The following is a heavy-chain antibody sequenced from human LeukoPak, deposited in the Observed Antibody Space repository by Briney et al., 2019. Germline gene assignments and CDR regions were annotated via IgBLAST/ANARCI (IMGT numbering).Heavy chain of an antibody. CDR2: ISGSGGST. Sequence: GGSLRLSCAASGFTFSSYAMSRVRQAPGKGLEWVSDISGSGGSTYYADSVKGRFTISRDNSKNTLYLQVNSLRAEDTAVYYCAQSYYFDYWGQGTLVTVSS. CDR3: AQSYYFDY. D-gene: IGHD1-26*01. V-gene: IGHV3-23*01. CDR1: GFTFSSYA. J-gene: IGHJ4*02.